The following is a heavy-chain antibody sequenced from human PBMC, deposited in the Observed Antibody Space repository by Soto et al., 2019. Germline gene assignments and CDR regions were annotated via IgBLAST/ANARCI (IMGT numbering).Heavy chain of an antibody. D-gene: IGHD2-2*01. CDR1: GYTFTSYG. V-gene: IGHV1-18*01. Sequence: ASVKVSCKASGYTFTSYGISWVRQAPGQGLEWMGWISAYNGNTNYAQKLQGRVTMTTDTSTSTAYMELRSLRSDDTAVYYCARDLDPCSSTSCYASGVYWGQGTLVTVSS. CDR3: ARDLDPCSSTSCYASGVY. J-gene: IGHJ4*02. CDR2: ISAYNGNT.